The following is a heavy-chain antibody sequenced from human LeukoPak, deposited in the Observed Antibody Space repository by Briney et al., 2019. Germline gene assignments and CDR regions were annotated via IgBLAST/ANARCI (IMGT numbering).Heavy chain of an antibody. CDR2: ISYDGSNK. CDR3: AKGMGSYGPLDY. CDR1: GFTFSSYG. V-gene: IGHV3-30*18. D-gene: IGHD5-18*01. J-gene: IGHJ4*02. Sequence: GGSLRLSCAASGFTFSSYGMPWVRQAPGKRLERVAVISYDGSNKYYADSVKGRFTISRDNSKNTLYLQMNSLRAEDTAVYYCAKGMGSYGPLDYWGQGTLVTVSS.